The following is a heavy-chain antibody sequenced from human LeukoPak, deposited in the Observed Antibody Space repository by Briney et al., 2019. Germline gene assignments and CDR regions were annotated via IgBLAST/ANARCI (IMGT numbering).Heavy chain of an antibody. V-gene: IGHV1-18*01. J-gene: IGHJ6*02. CDR1: GYTFTSYG. CDR3: ASWSSDYYYGMDV. CDR2: ISAYNGNT. D-gene: IGHD6-6*01. Sequence: GASVKVSCKASGYTFTSYGIGWVRQAPGQGLEWMGWISAYNGNTNYAQKLQGRVTMTTDTSTSTAYMELRSLRSDDTAVYYCASWSSDYYYGMDVWGQGTTVTVSS.